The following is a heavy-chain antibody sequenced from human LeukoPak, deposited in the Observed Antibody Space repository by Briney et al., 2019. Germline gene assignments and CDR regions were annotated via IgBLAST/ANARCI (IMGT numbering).Heavy chain of an antibody. CDR3: AHSDFYVSGKYAGLDN. J-gene: IGHJ4*02. D-gene: IGHD3-10*01. Sequence: GGSLRLSCAASGLRFSSYVMNWVRQAPGKGLEWVSTINGDGDGTYYADSVKGRITIFRDNSGNTVYLQMNSLGAEDTAIYYCAHSDFYVSGKYAGLDNWGQGTLVTVSS. CDR1: GLRFSSYV. CDR2: INGDGDGT. V-gene: IGHV3-23*01.